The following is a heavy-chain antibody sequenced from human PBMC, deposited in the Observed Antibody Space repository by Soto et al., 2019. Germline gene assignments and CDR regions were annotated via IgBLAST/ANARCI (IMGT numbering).Heavy chain of an antibody. Sequence: QVQLQQWGAGLLKPSETLSLTCAVYGGSFSGYYWSWIRQPPGKGLEWIGEINHSGSTNYNPSLKSRVTISVDTSKNQFSLKLNSVTAADTAVYYCARGGGYYDSSGSDYWGQGTLVTVSS. J-gene: IGHJ4*02. CDR2: INHSGST. CDR3: ARGGGYYDSSGSDY. D-gene: IGHD3-22*01. V-gene: IGHV4-34*01. CDR1: GGSFSGYY.